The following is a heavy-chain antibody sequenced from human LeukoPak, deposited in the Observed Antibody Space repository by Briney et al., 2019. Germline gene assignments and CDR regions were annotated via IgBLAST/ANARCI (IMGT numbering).Heavy chain of an antibody. Sequence: GSLRLSCAASGFTFSSYGMHWVRQPPGKGLEWIGEIYHSGSTNYNPSLKSRVTISVDKSKNQFSLKLSSVTAADTAVYYCASLGGWPFDYWGQGTLVTVSS. J-gene: IGHJ4*02. CDR3: ASLGGWPFDY. CDR1: GFTFSSYG. V-gene: IGHV4-4*02. CDR2: IYHSGST. D-gene: IGHD6-19*01.